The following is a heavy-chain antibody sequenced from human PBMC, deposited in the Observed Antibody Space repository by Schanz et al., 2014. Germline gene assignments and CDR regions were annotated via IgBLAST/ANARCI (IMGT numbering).Heavy chain of an antibody. D-gene: IGHD5-12*01. Sequence: QVRLVQSGAEVKKPGSSVKVSCKSSGATFNSYAFGWVRQAPGQGFEWVGSIIPPLRQTRYAQKFQGRVTFTADKSTSTAFLEVNSLRSEDTAVYYCARTGYDPSLTHWGQGTLVTVSS. CDR1: GATFNSYA. V-gene: IGHV1-69*04. J-gene: IGHJ4*02. CDR2: IIPPLRQT. CDR3: ARTGYDPSLTH.